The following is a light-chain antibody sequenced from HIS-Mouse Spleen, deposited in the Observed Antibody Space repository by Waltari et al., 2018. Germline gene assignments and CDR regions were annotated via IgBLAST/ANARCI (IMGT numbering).Light chain of an antibody. Sequence: QSVLTQPPSVSGAPGQRVTISCTGSSSTIGAGYDVHWYQQLPGTAPNRLIYGNSNRPSGVPDRFSGSKSGTSASLAITGLQAEDEADYYCQSYDSSLSGVVFGGGTKLTVL. J-gene: IGLJ2*01. V-gene: IGLV1-40*01. CDR1: SSTIGAGYD. CDR2: GNS. CDR3: QSYDSSLSGVV.